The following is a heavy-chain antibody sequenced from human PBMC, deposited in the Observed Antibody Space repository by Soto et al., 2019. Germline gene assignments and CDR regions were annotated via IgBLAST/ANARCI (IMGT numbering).Heavy chain of an antibody. CDR3: ARVTCSSTRCYGPGGFDY. CDR1: GYSFTSYW. V-gene: IGHV5-51*01. D-gene: IGHD2-2*01. J-gene: IGHJ4*02. Sequence: PGESLKISCKGSGYSFTSYWIGWVLQMPGKGLEWMGIIYPGDSDTRYSPSFQGQVTISADKSISTAYLQWSSLKAADTPMYYCARVTCSSTRCYGPGGFDYWGQGTLVTVSS. CDR2: IYPGDSDT.